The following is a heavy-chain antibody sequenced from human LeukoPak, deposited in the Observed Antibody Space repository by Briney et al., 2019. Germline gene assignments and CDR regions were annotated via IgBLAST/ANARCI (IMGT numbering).Heavy chain of an antibody. CDR1: GYSISSGYY. J-gene: IGHJ1*01. D-gene: IGHD3-22*01. Sequence: SETLSLTCTVSGYSISSGYYWGWIRQPPGKGLEWIGSLYHSGSTYYNPSLKSRVTISVDTSKNQFSLKLSSVTAADAAVYYCASFSDYYDSSGPLFQHWGQGTLVTVSS. CDR2: LYHSGST. V-gene: IGHV4-38-2*02. CDR3: ASFSDYYDSSGPLFQH.